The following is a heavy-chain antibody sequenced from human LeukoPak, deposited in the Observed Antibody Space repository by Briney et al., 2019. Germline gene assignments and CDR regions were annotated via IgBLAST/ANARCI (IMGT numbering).Heavy chain of an antibody. V-gene: IGHV4-61*09. D-gene: IGHD3-9*01. CDR2: IYTSGST. CDR3: ARGGDYDVLTGYHYYFDY. CDR1: SRSISSGSSY. Sequence: KSSETLSLTCSVSSRSISSGSSYWNWIRQPAGKGLEWIGHIYTSGSTHYNPSLKSRATISADTSKNQFSLNLSSVTAADTAVYFCARGGDYDVLTGYHYYFDYWGQGTLVTVSS. J-gene: IGHJ4*02.